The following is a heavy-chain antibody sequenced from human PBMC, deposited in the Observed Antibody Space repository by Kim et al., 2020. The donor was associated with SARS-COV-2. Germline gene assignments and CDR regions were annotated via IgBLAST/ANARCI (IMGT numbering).Heavy chain of an antibody. D-gene: IGHD3-16*01. J-gene: IGHJ6*02. Sequence: SVKGRFTISRDNAKNSLYLQMNSLRAEDTALYYCAKDLGGDRITVSGMDVWGQGTTVTVSS. V-gene: IGHV3-9*01. CDR3: AKDLGGDRITVSGMDV.